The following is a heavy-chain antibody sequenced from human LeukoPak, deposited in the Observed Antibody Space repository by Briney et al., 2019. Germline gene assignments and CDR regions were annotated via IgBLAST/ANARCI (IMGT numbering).Heavy chain of an antibody. J-gene: IGHJ6*03. V-gene: IGHV1-24*01. CDR1: GYTLTELS. CDR3: ARGYGLDTPYYYYMDV. D-gene: IGHD6-19*01. CDR2: FDPEDGET. Sequence: ASVKVSCKVSGYTLTELSMHWVRQAPGKGLEWMGGFDPEDGETIYAQKFQGRVTMTEDTSTDTAYMELSSPRSEDTAVYYCARGYGLDTPYYYYMDVWGKGTTVTVSS.